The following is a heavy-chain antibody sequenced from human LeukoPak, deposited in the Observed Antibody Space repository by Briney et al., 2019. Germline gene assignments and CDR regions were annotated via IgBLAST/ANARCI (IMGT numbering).Heavy chain of an antibody. CDR1: GFTFSSYA. CDR2: ISGSGGST. D-gene: IGHD3-10*01. V-gene: IGHV3-23*01. J-gene: IGHJ4*02. Sequence: PGGSLRLSCAASGFTFSSYAMSWVRQAPGKGLEWVSAISGSGGSTYYADSVKGRFTISRDNSKNTLYLQMNSLRAEDTAVYYCAREYYGSGSPNSYDEQHFVYWGQGTLVTVSS. CDR3: AREYYGSGSPNSYDEQHFVY.